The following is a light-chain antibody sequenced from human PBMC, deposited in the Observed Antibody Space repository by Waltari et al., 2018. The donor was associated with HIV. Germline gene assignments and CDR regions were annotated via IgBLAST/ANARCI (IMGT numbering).Light chain of an antibody. CDR1: HILLYPSTNNTY. CDR3: QQYLRTPYT. CDR2: WAS. Sequence: DIVVIQSPDSLPVPLGEWATVFCQSSHILLYPSTNNTYLAWYQQKAGQFLKLLIYWASGRESGVSDRFIASGSGTDFTLTITNVQTEDASIYFCQQYLRTPYTFAQGTKVEI. J-gene: IGKJ2*01. V-gene: IGKV4-1*01.